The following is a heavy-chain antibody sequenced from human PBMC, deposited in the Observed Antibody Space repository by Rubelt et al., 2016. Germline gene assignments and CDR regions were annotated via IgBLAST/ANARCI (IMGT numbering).Heavy chain of an antibody. Sequence: QVQLQESGPGLVKPSETLSLTCTVSGGSISSYYCSWIRQPPGKGLEWIGYIYYSGSSNYNPSLKSRVIMSVDTSKNQFSLRLGPVTAADTAVYYCAREKLLSDYYYGMDVWGQGTTVTVSS. CDR3: AREKLLSDYYYGMDV. CDR2: IYYSGSS. J-gene: IGHJ6*02. V-gene: IGHV4-59*12. D-gene: IGHD2-2*01. CDR1: GGSISSYY.